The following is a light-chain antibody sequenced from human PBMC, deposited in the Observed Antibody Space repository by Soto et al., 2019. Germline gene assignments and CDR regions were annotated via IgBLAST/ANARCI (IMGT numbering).Light chain of an antibody. V-gene: IGKV1-9*01. CDR2: AAS. J-gene: IGKJ4*01. CDR1: QGISRY. Sequence: DIQMTQSPSTLSSKIGDRVTITCRASQGISRYLAWYQQKPGKAPKLLIYAASTSQSGVPSRFSGSGSGTEFTLTISSLQPEDFATYYCQQLNSYPLTFGGGTKVDIK. CDR3: QQLNSYPLT.